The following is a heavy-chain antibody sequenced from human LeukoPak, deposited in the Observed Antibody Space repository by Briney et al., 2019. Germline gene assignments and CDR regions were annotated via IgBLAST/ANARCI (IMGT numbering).Heavy chain of an antibody. J-gene: IGHJ4*02. Sequence: PSDTLSLTCAVYGGSFSGYYWSWIRQPPGKGLEWIGEIYHSGSNNYNPSLKSRVTISVDTSKTQFSLKLSSVTAADTAVYYCARVPPVGDDSSGYFPPDYWGQGTLVTVSS. D-gene: IGHD3-22*01. CDR3: ARVPPVGDDSSGYFPPDY. V-gene: IGHV4-34*01. CDR1: GGSFSGYY. CDR2: IYHSGSN.